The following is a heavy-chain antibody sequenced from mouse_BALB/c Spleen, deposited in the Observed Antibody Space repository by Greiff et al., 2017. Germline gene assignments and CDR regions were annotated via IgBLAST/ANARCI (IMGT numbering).Heavy chain of an antibody. Sequence: EVNLVESGGGLVKPGGSLKLSCAASGFTFSSYTMSWVRQTPEKRLEWVATISSGGSYTYYPDSVKGRFTISRDNAKNTLYLQMSSLKSEDTAMYYCTREDYDKAWFAYWGQGTLVTVSA. CDR1: GFTFSSYT. J-gene: IGHJ3*01. D-gene: IGHD2-4*01. CDR3: TREDYDKAWFAY. V-gene: IGHV5-6-4*01. CDR2: ISSGGSYT.